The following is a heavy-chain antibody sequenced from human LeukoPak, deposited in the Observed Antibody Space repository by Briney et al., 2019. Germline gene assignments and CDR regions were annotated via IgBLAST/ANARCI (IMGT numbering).Heavy chain of an antibody. CDR2: IYYIGST. D-gene: IGHD5-12*01. CDR3: ARVAPSGYDYYFDY. Sequence: SETLSLTCTVSGYSISSGYYWGWIRQPPGKGLELIGYIYYIGSTNYNPSLKSRVTISVDTSKNQFSLKLSSVTAADTAVYYCARVAPSGYDYYFDYWGQGTLVTVSS. CDR1: GYSISSGYY. V-gene: IGHV4-61*01. J-gene: IGHJ4*02.